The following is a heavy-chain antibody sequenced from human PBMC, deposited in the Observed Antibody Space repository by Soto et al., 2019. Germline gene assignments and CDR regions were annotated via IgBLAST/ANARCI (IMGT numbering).Heavy chain of an antibody. J-gene: IGHJ4*02. Sequence: GASVKVSCKASGYTFTSYAMHWVRQAPGQRLEWMGWISAGNGNTKYSQKFQGRVTITRDTSASTAYMELSSLRSEDTAVYYCARVYCSGGSCYSYFDYWGQGTLVTVSS. CDR1: GYTFTSYA. D-gene: IGHD2-15*01. CDR3: ARVYCSGGSCYSYFDY. V-gene: IGHV1-3*01. CDR2: ISAGNGNT.